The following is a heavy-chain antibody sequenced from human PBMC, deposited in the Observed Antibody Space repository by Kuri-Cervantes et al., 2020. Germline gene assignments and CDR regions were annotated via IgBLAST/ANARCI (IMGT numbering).Heavy chain of an antibody. CDR3: ARSKPFGESYFDN. J-gene: IGHJ4*02. Sequence: GESLKISCAASGFTFDDYGMSWVRQAPGKGLEWVSGINWNGGSTGYADSVKGRFTISRDNTKNSLYLQMNSLRAEDTAVYYCARSKPFGESYFDNWGQGTLVTVSS. D-gene: IGHD3-10*01. CDR1: GFTFDDYG. V-gene: IGHV3-20*04. CDR2: INWNGGST.